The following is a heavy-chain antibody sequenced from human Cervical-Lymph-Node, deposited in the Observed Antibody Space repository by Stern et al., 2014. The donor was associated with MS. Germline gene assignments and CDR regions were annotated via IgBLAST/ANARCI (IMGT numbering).Heavy chain of an antibody. CDR1: GFTFSSYG. V-gene: IGHV3-33*01. CDR3: ARDHSLAALDY. Sequence: VHLVESGGGVVQPGRSLRLSCAASGFTFSSYGMHWVRQAPGKGLEWVAVIWYDGSNKYYADSVKGRFTISRDNSKNTLYLQMNSLRAEDTAVYYCARDHSLAALDYWGQGTLVTVSS. D-gene: IGHD6-13*01. J-gene: IGHJ4*02. CDR2: IWYDGSNK.